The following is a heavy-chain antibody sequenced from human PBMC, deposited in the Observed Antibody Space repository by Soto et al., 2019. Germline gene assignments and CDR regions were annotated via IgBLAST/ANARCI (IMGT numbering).Heavy chain of an antibody. CDR3: ARVERGTATTVVDAFDI. Sequence: QVQLQQWGAGLLKPSETLSLTCAVYGGFVSSGSYYWSWIRQPPEKGLEWLGEMSHSGGTHFNPSLKSGVIISVDTSQNQFSLKMSSVTAADTALYYCARVERGTATTVVDAFDIWGPGTMVTVSS. CDR2: MSHSGGT. CDR1: GGFVSSGSYY. J-gene: IGHJ3*02. V-gene: IGHV4-34*01. D-gene: IGHD1-1*01.